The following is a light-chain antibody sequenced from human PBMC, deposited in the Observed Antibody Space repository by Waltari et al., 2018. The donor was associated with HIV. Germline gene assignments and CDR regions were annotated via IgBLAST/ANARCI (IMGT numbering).Light chain of an antibody. CDR2: NAS. Sequence: DIQMTQSPSTLPASVRARVTITCRASQSISNRLAWYPQKPGKAPKLLVYNASSSESGVPSRFSGSGSGTEYTLTISSLQPDDFATYYCQEYSGYVRTFGQGTKVEIK. CDR1: QSISNR. V-gene: IGKV1-5*03. CDR3: QEYSGYVRT. J-gene: IGKJ1*01.